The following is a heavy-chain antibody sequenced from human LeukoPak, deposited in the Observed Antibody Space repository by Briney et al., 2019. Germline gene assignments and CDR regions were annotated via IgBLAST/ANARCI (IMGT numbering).Heavy chain of an antibody. CDR1: GFTFDDYG. V-gene: IGHV3-21*01. CDR3: ARDRAAAGYN. CDR2: ISSSSSYI. Sequence: GGSLRLSCAASGFTFDDYGMNWVRQAPGKGLEWVSSISSSSSYIYYADSVKGRFTISRDNAKNSLYLQMNSLRAEDTAVYYCARDRAAAGYNWGQGTLVTVSS. J-gene: IGHJ4*02. D-gene: IGHD6-13*01.